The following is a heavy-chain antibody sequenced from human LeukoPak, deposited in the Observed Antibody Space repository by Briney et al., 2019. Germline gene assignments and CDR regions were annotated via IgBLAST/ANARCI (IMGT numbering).Heavy chain of an antibody. CDR2: IDPSDSYT. Sequence: GESLKIPCKGSGYSFTSYWISWVRQMPGKGLEWMGRIDPSDSYTNYSPSFQGHVTISADKSISTAYLQWSSLKASDAAMYYCARRRYSSSFYHYYGMDVWGQGTTVTVSS. V-gene: IGHV5-10-1*01. CDR1: GYSFTSYW. J-gene: IGHJ6*02. D-gene: IGHD6-6*01. CDR3: ARRRYSSSFYHYYGMDV.